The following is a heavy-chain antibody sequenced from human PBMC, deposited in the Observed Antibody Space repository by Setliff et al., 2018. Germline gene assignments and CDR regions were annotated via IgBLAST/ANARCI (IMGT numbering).Heavy chain of an antibody. D-gene: IGHD3-3*01. CDR1: GGSFSDYY. CDR3: RFWSSYYKNDY. CDR2: INQSGNT. J-gene: IGHJ4*02. V-gene: IGHV4-34*01. Sequence: SETLSLTCTVYGGSFSDYYWGWIRQSPGKRPEWIAEINQSGNTNYNPSLNSRVPASVDTPTNQFSLKVFSVTAADTAVYYCRFWSSYYKNDYWAQGTLVTVSS.